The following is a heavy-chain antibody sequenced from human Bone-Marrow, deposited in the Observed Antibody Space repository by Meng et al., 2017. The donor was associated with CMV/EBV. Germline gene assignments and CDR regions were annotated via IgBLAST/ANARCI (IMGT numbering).Heavy chain of an antibody. CDR3: ARVGLSTGPFDFYLDL. J-gene: IGHJ4*02. V-gene: IGHV1-8*01. CDR1: GYTFTDYE. D-gene: IGHD3-9*01. Sequence: ASVKVSCKASGYTFTDYELTWVRHAPGQGLQWMGRVTPNSGDTRYAQNLQGRVTMTGKTSITTAYMELTSLTSEDTAVYYCARVGLSTGPFDFYLDLWGQGTLVTVSS. CDR2: VTPNSGDT.